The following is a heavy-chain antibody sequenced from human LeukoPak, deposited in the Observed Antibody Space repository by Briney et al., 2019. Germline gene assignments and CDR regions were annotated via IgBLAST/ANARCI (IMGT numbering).Heavy chain of an antibody. J-gene: IGHJ4*02. CDR1: GYTFTSYD. Sequence: GASVKVSCKASGYTFTSYDINWVRQATGQGLEWMGWMNPNSGNTGYAQKFQGRVTMTRNTSISTAYLELSSLRSEDTAVYYCARGEEYYDFLSGYHLDYFDYWGQGTLVTVSS. CDR3: ARGEEYYDFLSGYHLDYFDY. V-gene: IGHV1-8*01. CDR2: MNPNSGNT. D-gene: IGHD3-3*01.